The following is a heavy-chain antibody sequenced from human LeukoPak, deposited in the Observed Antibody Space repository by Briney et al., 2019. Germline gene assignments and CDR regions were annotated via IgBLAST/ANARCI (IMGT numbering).Heavy chain of an antibody. CDR3: ARDQKTWSYRYYSYMDV. CDR2: IYYSGTT. J-gene: IGHJ6*03. D-gene: IGHD3-16*01. CDR1: GGSISSYY. V-gene: IGHV4-59*01. Sequence: SETLSLTCTVSGGSISSYYWSWIRQPPGKGLEWIGYIYYSGTTTYNPSLKSRVTMSLDASKNEFSLKLRSVTAADTAMYYCARDQKTWSYRYYSYMDVLGKGTTVTVSS.